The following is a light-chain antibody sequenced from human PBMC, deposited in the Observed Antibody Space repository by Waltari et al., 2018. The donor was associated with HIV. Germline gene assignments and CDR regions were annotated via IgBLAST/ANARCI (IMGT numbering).Light chain of an antibody. Sequence: DIVLTQSPDSLAVSLAERATINFKSSQTVSYTSHNKNYLAWYQQKPGQPPKLLIYWAAMRDSGVPDRFSGSGSGTDFTLTISRLQTEDVAVYYCQQYYSSPPYTFGQGTKLEIK. V-gene: IGKV4-1*01. CDR3: QQYYSSPPYT. J-gene: IGKJ2*01. CDR1: QTVSYTSHNKNY. CDR2: WAA.